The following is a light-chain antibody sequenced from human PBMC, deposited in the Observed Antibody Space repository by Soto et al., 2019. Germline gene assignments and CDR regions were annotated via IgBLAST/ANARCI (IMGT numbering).Light chain of an antibody. V-gene: IGKV1-33*01. CDR2: DAF. Sequence: DIQMTQSPSSLSASVVDRVTITCQASQDISNCLNWYQQKLRKAPKLLIYDAFNLETGVPSRFTGSGSGTDFTFTISSLQPEDFATYFCQQRGTFPFTFGPGTKVDIK. J-gene: IGKJ3*01. CDR1: QDISNC. CDR3: QQRGTFPFT.